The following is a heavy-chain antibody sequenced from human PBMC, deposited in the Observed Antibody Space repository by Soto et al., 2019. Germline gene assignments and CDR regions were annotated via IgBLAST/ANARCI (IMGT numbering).Heavy chain of an antibody. CDR3: AKHDFWTLYNTGLDS. D-gene: IGHD3-3*01. Sequence: SETLSLTCAVSGYSISTGFNWGWIRQPPGKGLEWIGSIYHSGSTYYNLSLKSRVTISADTSKNQISLKLISVTAADTALYYCAKHDFWTLYNTGLDSWGQGTLVTVSS. V-gene: IGHV4-38-2*01. CDR2: IYHSGST. J-gene: IGHJ4*02. CDR1: GYSISTGFN.